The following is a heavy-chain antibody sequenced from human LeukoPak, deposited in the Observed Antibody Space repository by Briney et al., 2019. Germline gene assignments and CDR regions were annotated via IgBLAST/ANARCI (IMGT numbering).Heavy chain of an antibody. CDR3: AKDRYDYVWGSYDEYYFDY. J-gene: IGHJ4*02. CDR1: GFTFDDYA. Sequence: PGRSLRLSRAASGFTFDDYAMHWVRQAPGKGLEWVSGISWNSGSIGYADSVKGRFTISRDNAKNSLYLQMNSLRAEDTAVYYCAKDRYDYVWGSYDEYYFDYWGQGTLVTVSS. V-gene: IGHV3-9*01. D-gene: IGHD3-16*01. CDR2: ISWNSGSI.